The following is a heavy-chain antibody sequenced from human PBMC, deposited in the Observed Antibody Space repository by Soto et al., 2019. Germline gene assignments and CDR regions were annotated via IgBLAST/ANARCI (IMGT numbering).Heavy chain of an antibody. D-gene: IGHD2-2*01. J-gene: IGHJ6*02. V-gene: IGHV1-69*01. CDR1: GGPFSSYA. CDR3: ARVGYSTNYGMAV. Sequence: QVQLVQSGAEVNKPGSSVKVSCKASGGPFSSYAVNWVRQAPGQGLERMGGIIPFVGTSNYAQKFQGRVTITADDSTSTAYMELRSLRSEDTAVYYCARVGYSTNYGMAVWGQGATVTVSS. CDR2: IIPFVGTS.